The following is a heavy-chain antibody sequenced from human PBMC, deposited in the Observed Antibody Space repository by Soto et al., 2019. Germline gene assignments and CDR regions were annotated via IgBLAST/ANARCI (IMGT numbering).Heavy chain of an antibody. D-gene: IGHD3-9*01. V-gene: IGHV4-39*01. CDR1: GGSISSSSYY. J-gene: IGHJ5*02. CDR2: IYYSGST. CDR3: ARHILTGYYNWFDP. Sequence: SETLSLTCTVSGGSISSSSYYWGWIRQPPGKGLEWIGSIYYSGSTYYNPSLKSRVTISVDTSNNLSSLKLSSVTAADTAVYYCARHILTGYYNWFDPWGQGTLVTVSS.